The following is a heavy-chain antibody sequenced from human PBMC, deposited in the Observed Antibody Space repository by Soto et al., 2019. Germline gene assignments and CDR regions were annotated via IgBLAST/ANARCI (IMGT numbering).Heavy chain of an antibody. Sequence: PGRSLRLSCAGSGFTFSSYGMHWVRQAPGKGLEWVAVIWYDGSRKFYADSVKGRFTISRDNSTNTLFLQMDSLRADDTAVYYCARDQLDSTKTRDTRHFDCWGQGTLVTVSS. CDR2: IWYDGSRK. CDR1: GFTFSSYG. CDR3: ARDQLDSTKTRDTRHFDC. V-gene: IGHV3-33*02. D-gene: IGHD1-1*01. J-gene: IGHJ4*02.